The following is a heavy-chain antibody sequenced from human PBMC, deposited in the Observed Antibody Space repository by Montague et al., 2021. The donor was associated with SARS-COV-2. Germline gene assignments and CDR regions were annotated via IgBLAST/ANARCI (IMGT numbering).Heavy chain of an antibody. V-gene: IGHV4-34*01. Sequence: SETLSLTCAVYGGSFSGHYWNWIRQPPGKGLEWIGEINHSGSTNNNPSLKSRVTISVDTSKNQFSLKLSSVTAADTAVYYCATITLGYCTNGVCQPPDYWGQGTLVTVSS. CDR3: ATITLGYCTNGVCQPPDY. CDR2: INHSGST. D-gene: IGHD2-8*01. J-gene: IGHJ4*02. CDR1: GGSFSGHY.